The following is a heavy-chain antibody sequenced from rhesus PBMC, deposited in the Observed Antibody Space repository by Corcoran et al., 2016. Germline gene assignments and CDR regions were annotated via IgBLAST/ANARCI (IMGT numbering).Heavy chain of an antibody. CDR3: ARLTSSWSFDY. Sequence: QVQLQESGPGLVKPSETLSLTCAVSGGSISSIYWSWIRQVPGKGLGGIGRFGSSGCTYSHPSLQSRVTRSVATSKNPFSLKLSSVAAADTAVYYCARLTSSWSFDYWCQGVLVTVSS. V-gene: IGHV4S11*01. J-gene: IGHJ4*01. D-gene: IGHD6-13*01. CDR2: FGSSGCT. CDR1: GGSISSIY.